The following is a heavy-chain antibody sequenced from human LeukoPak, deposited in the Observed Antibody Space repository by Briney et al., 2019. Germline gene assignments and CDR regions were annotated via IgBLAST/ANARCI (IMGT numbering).Heavy chain of an antibody. CDR2: ISAYNGNT. D-gene: IGHD6-19*01. Sequence: ASVKVSCKASGYTFTSYGISWVRQAPGQGLEWMGWISAYNGNTNYAQKFQGRVTMTEDTSTDTAYMELSSLRSEDTAVYYCATDSIAVAGSFDYWGQGTLVTVPS. CDR1: GYTFTSYG. V-gene: IGHV1-18*01. CDR3: ATDSIAVAGSFDY. J-gene: IGHJ4*02.